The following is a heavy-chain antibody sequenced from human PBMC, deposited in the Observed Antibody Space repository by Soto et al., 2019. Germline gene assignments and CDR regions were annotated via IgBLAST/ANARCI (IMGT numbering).Heavy chain of an antibody. J-gene: IGHJ6*02. CDR3: ARVGCTNGVCLYYYYGMDV. Sequence: SETLSLTCAVSGGSISSSNWWSWVRHPAGKGLEWIGEIYHSGSTNYNPSLKSRVTISVDKSKNQFSLKLSSVTTADTAVYYCARVGCTNGVCLYYYYGMDVWGQGTTVTVSS. D-gene: IGHD2-8*01. CDR1: GGSISSSNW. CDR2: IYHSGST. V-gene: IGHV4-4*02.